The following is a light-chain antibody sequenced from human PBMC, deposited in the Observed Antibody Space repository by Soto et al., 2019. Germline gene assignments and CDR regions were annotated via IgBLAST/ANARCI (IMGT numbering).Light chain of an antibody. Sequence: EIVMTQSPATLSVSPGERATLSCRASQSVSYNLAWYQQTPGQAPRLLIYGASTRATGIPARFSGSGSGTEFTLTISSLQSEDFAVYYCQQYNNWPLTFGGGTKVDI. J-gene: IGKJ4*01. CDR1: QSVSYN. CDR2: GAS. V-gene: IGKV3-15*01. CDR3: QQYNNWPLT.